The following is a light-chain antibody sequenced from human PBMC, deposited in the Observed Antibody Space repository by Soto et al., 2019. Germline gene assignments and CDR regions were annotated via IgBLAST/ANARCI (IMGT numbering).Light chain of an antibody. CDR3: QSYDSSLSGV. CDR2: AKS. CDR1: SSNIGAGSD. J-gene: IGLJ3*02. V-gene: IGLV1-40*01. Sequence: QSVLTQPPSVSGTPGQRVTISCTGSSSNIGAGSDVHWYQQLPGTAPKLLIYAKSNRPSGVPARFSACKSGTSAALAITGRPEEEEADYYCQSYDSSLSGVFGGGTQLTVL.